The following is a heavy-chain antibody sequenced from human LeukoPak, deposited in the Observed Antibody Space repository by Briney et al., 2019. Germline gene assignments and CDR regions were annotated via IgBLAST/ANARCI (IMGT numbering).Heavy chain of an antibody. CDR1: GFTFSSYW. D-gene: IGHD3-10*01. J-gene: IGHJ4*02. Sequence: PGGSLRLSCAASGFTFSSYWMNWVRQAPGKGLEWVSSISTSSSYIYYADSVKGRFTISRDNAKNSLYLQMNSLRAEDTAVYYCARDRTYGSGSYSFDYWGQGTLVTVSS. CDR2: ISTSSSYI. V-gene: IGHV3-21*01. CDR3: ARDRTYGSGSYSFDY.